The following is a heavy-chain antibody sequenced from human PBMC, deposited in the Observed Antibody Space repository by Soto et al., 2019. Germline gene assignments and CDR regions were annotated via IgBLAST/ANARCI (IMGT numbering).Heavy chain of an antibody. Sequence: EVQLLESGGGLVQPGGSLRLSCVVSGLTFSSADLSWVRQPPGKGLEWVSASGGSDRSTHYVDSVKGRFTISRDSSKNTLYLQMNSLSAEETAVYYCVTHSLNYWGQGTLVTVSS. CDR2: SGGSDRST. D-gene: IGHD3-16*02. CDR1: GLTFSSAD. V-gene: IGHV3-23*01. J-gene: IGHJ4*02. CDR3: VTHSLNY.